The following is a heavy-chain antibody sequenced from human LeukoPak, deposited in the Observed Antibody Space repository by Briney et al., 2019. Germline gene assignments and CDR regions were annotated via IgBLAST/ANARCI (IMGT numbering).Heavy chain of an antibody. CDR1: GFPFSTYS. CDR2: ISPDGSSK. CDR3: ARDGRLLPDN. D-gene: IGHD1-1*01. J-gene: IGHJ4*02. V-gene: IGHV3-74*01. Sequence: GGSLRLSCAASGFPFSTYSLHWVRQPPGKGLVWVSRISPDGSSKSYADSVKGRFIISRDNAKNTLSLQMTSLTAEDTAVYYCARDGRLLPDNWGKGTLVTVSS.